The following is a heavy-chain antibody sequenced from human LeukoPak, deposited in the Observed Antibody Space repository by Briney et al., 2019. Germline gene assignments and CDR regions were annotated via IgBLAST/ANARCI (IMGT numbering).Heavy chain of an antibody. CDR3: ARDIVVVPLVMGWFDP. V-gene: IGHV4-59*01. D-gene: IGHD2-2*01. Sequence: PSETLSLTCTVSGGSISSYYWSWIRQPPGKGLEWIGYIYYSGSTTYNPSLKSRVTISVDTSTNQFSLKLTSVTAADTAVYYCARDIVVVPLVMGWFDPWGQGTLVTVSS. CDR1: GGSISSYY. CDR2: IYYSGST. J-gene: IGHJ5*02.